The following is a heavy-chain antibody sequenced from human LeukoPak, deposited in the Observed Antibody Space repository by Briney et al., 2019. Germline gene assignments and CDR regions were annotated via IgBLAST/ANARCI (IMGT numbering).Heavy chain of an antibody. V-gene: IGHV4-34*01. J-gene: IGHJ4*02. D-gene: IGHD3-3*01. CDR1: GGSFSGYY. CDR2: INHSGST. CDR3: ARGRLLRRITIFGVVQYYFDY. Sequence: SETLSLTCAVYGGSFSGYYWSWIRQPPGKGLEWIGEINHSGSTNYNPSLKSRVTISVDTSKNQFSLKLSSVTAADTAMYYCARGRLLRRITIFGVVQYYFDYWGQGTLVTVSS.